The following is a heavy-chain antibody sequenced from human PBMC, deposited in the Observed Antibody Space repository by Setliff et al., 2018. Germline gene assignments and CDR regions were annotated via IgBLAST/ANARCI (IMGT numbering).Heavy chain of an antibody. J-gene: IGHJ2*01. CDR3: ARGRPYSNINWYFDL. Sequence: GGSLRLSCRVSGFTFNKYVMNWVRQAPGRGLEWVSSISSGSRYIYYADSVKGRFTISRDNAKNSVYLQMNSLTSEDTAFYYCARGRPYSNINWYFDLWGRGTLVTVSS. D-gene: IGHD6-13*01. CDR1: GFTFNKYV. CDR2: ISSGSRYI. V-gene: IGHV3-21*04.